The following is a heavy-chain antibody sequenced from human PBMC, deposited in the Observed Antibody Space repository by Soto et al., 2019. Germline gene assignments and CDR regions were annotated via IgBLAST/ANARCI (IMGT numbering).Heavy chain of an antibody. CDR2: INPMGGST. Sequence: QEQLVQSGAEVKEPGASVNVSCKASGYTFINYYIHWVRQAPGQGLEWMAIINPMGGSTNYAQEFQGRVTLTSATSTSTVYMELSSLRFEDTALFYCARDLAAGDLWGQGTLVTVSS. CDR3: ARDLAAGDL. D-gene: IGHD6-13*01. J-gene: IGHJ5*02. V-gene: IGHV1-46*01. CDR1: GYTFINYY.